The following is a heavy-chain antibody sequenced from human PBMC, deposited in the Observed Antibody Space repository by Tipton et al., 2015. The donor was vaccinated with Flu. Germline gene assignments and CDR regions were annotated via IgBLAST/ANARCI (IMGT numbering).Heavy chain of an antibody. D-gene: IGHD6-19*01. Sequence: TLSLTCTVSGGSISSYFWSWLRQPPGKGLEWIGYISYTGSTNYKPSLKSRVTISLDTSKNQFSLKLSSVTAADTAVYYCARSSATGWYYYFDYWGQGTLVTVSS. CDR1: GGSISSYF. CDR2: ISYTGST. V-gene: IGHV4-59*01. CDR3: ARSSATGWYYYFDY. J-gene: IGHJ4*02.